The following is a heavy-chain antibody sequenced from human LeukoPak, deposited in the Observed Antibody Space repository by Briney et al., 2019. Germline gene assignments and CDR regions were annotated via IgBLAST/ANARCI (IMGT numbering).Heavy chain of an antibody. J-gene: IGHJ4*02. D-gene: IGHD3-10*01. CDR2: ISYDGSNK. CDR1: GFTFSSYA. CDR3: AKEDYYGSGSPNYFDY. Sequence: GRSLRLSCAASGFTFSSYAMHWVRQAPGKGLEWVAVISYDGSNKYYADSVKGRFTISRDNSKNTLYLQMNSLRAEDTAVYYCAKEDYYGSGSPNYFDYWGQGTLVTVSS. V-gene: IGHV3-30-3*01.